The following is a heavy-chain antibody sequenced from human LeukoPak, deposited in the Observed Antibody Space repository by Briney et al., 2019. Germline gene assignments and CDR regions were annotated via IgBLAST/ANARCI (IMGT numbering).Heavy chain of an antibody. CDR2: IDHSGST. J-gene: IGHJ3*02. V-gene: IGHV4-30-2*01. CDR3: ARITLGVVFDI. CDR1: GDSISSAGYS. Sequence: PSETLSLTCAVSGDSISSAGYSWSWIRQPPGKGLEWIGYIDHSGSTNYNPSLESRVTISVDRSKNQFSLKLSSVTAADTAVYYCARITLGVVFDIWGQGTLVTVSS. D-gene: IGHD3-10*01.